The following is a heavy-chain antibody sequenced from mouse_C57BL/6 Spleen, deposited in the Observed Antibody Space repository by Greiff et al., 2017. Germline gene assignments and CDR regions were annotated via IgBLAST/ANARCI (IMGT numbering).Heavy chain of an antibody. Sequence: VPLQQPGAELVRPGTSVKLSCKASGYTFTSYWLHWVKQRPGQGLEWIGVIDPSDSYTNYNQKFKGKATLTVDTSSSTAYMQLSSLTSEDSAVYYCARYDYDAMDYWGQGTSVTVSS. CDR1: GYTFTSYW. V-gene: IGHV1-59*01. CDR2: IDPSDSYT. CDR3: ARYDYDAMDY. J-gene: IGHJ4*01.